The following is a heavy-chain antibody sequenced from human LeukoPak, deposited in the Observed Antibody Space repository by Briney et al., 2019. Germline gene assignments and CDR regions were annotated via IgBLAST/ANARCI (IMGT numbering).Heavy chain of an antibody. CDR1: GFTFSSYW. D-gene: IGHD2-21*02. J-gene: IGHJ3*02. CDR2: INSDGSST. Sequence: GGSLRLSCAASGFTFSSYWMHWVRQAPGKGLVWVSRINSDGSSTSYADSVKGRFTISRDNAKNTLYLQMNSLRAEDTAVYYCARENCGGDFALCDAFDIWGQGTMVTVSS. CDR3: ARENCGGDFALCDAFDI. V-gene: IGHV3-74*01.